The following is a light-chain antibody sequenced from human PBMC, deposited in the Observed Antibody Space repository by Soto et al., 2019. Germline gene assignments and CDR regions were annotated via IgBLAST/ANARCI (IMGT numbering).Light chain of an antibody. J-gene: IGKJ5*01. CDR2: AAS. V-gene: IGKV1-39*01. Sequence: DIQMTQSPSSLSASVGYRFTITCRASQSISSYLNWYQQKPLKAPKLLIYAASSLQSGVPSRFSGSGSGTDFTLTISSLQPEDFATYYCQQSYSTPITFGQGTRLEIK. CDR1: QSISSY. CDR3: QQSYSTPIT.